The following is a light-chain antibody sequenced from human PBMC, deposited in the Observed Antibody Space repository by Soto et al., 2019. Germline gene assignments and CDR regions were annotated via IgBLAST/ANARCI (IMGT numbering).Light chain of an antibody. CDR2: DAS. CDR3: QQRSNWPPMYT. V-gene: IGKV3-11*01. J-gene: IGKJ2*01. CDR1: QSVSSY. Sequence: EIVLTQSPATLSLSPGERATLSCRASQSVSSYLAWYQQKPGQAPMLLFYDASNRATGIPARFSGSGSGTDFTLTISSLEPEDFAVYYCQQRSNWPPMYTFGQGTKLEIK.